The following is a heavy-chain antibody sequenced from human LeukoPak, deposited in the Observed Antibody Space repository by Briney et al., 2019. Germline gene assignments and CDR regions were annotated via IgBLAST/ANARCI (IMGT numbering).Heavy chain of an antibody. V-gene: IGHV4-30-4*01. CDR1: GGSIRSGDYY. CDR2: IYYSGST. CDR3: ARAPERIFGMITYFDY. Sequence: PSETLSLTCTVSGGSIRSGDYYWSWIRQPPGNGLEWIGLIYYSGSTYYNPSLKSRVTISVDTSKNQFSLKLSSVTAADTAVYYCARAPERIFGMITYFDYWGQGTLVTVSS. D-gene: IGHD3-3*01. J-gene: IGHJ4*02.